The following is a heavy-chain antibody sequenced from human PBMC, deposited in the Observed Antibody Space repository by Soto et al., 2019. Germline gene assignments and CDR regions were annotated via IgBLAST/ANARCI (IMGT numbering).Heavy chain of an antibody. Sequence: QVQLVQSGAEVKKPGASVKVSCRASGYTFPTYVIHWVRQAPGQRLEWMGWINADSGNTRYSQKFQGRVTIIRDTSASTAYLELSSLTSEDTTVYYCAREALGGWSYFDYWGQGTLVTVSS. D-gene: IGHD6-19*01. CDR2: INADSGNT. V-gene: IGHV1-3*01. CDR1: GYTFPTYV. CDR3: AREALGGWSYFDY. J-gene: IGHJ4*02.